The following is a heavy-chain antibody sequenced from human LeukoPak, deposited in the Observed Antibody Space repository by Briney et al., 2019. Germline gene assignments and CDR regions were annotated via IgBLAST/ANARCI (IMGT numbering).Heavy chain of an antibody. V-gene: IGHV3-48*03. CDR1: GFTFSRRE. J-gene: IGHJ4*02. CDR3: ARASYTGFDLHFDQ. CDR2: VSYNAKTV. Sequence: PGGSLRLSCSASGFTFSRREMASVRQAPGKGLEWVSYVSYNAKTVLHADSVKGRFNISRDNAKNSLFLQMDSLRVEDTAFYFCARASYTGFDLHFDQWGQGTLVTVSS. D-gene: IGHD5-12*01.